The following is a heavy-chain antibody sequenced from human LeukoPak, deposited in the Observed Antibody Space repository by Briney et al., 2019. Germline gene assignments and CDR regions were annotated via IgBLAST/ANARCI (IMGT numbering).Heavy chain of an antibody. CDR3: ARGLLYYYYYYMDV. CDR1: GGSFSGYY. D-gene: IGHD1-26*01. CDR2: INHSGGT. V-gene: IGHV4-34*01. J-gene: IGHJ6*03. Sequence: SETLSLTCAVYGGSFSGYYWSWIRQPPGKGLEWIGEINHSGGTNYNPSLKSRVTISVDTSKNQFSLKLSSVTAADTAVYYCARGLLYYYYYYMDVWGKGTTVTVSS.